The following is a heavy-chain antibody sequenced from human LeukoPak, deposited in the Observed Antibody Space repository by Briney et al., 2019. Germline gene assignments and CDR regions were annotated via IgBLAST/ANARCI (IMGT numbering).Heavy chain of an antibody. CDR2: INPNSGGT. Sequence: GASVKVSCKASGYTFTRYHMHWGRQAPGQGLEWMGWINPNSGGTNYAQKFQGRVTRTRDTSIRTAYMELRRLRSDDTAVYYCARVGASLAFDYWGQGTLVTVSS. CDR1: GYTFTRYH. CDR3: ARVGASLAFDY. J-gene: IGHJ4*02. V-gene: IGHV1-2*02. D-gene: IGHD1-26*01.